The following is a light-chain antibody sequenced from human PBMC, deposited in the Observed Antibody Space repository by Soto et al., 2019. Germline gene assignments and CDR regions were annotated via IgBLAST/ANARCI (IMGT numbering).Light chain of an antibody. V-gene: IGKV3-15*01. J-gene: IGKJ4*01. CDR2: GAS. CDR3: QQYNNWPPPLT. Sequence: EIVMTQSPATLSVSPGERVTLSCRASQSVSSNLAWYQQKPGQAPRLLISGASTRATGIPARFSGSGSGTEFTLTISSQQSEYFAVYNCQQYNNWPPPLTFGGGTKVEIK. CDR1: QSVSSN.